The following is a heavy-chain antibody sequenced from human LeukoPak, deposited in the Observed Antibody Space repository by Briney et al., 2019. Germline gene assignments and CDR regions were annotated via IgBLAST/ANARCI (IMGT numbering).Heavy chain of an antibody. Sequence: GGSLRLSCAASGFTVSSNYMSWVRQAPGKGLEGVSVIYSGGSTYYADSVKGRFTISRDNSKNTLYLQMNSLRAEDTAVYYCARSRAWYHDYWGQGTLVTVSS. D-gene: IGHD2-2*01. J-gene: IGHJ4*02. CDR2: IYSGGST. V-gene: IGHV3-53*01. CDR1: GFTVSSNY. CDR3: ARSRAWYHDY.